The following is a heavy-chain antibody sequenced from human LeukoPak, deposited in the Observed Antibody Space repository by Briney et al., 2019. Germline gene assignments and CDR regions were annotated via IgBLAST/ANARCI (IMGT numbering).Heavy chain of an antibody. CDR2: LYSGGST. J-gene: IGHJ4*02. Sequence: GGSLRLSCAASGFTFSSCWLSWVRQAPGKGLEWVSVLYSGGSTYYADSVKGRFTISRDNSKNTLYLQMNSLRAEDTAVYYCAREQNSSWYRGVFDYWGQGTLVTVSS. D-gene: IGHD6-13*01. V-gene: IGHV3-66*01. CDR3: AREQNSSWYRGVFDY. CDR1: GFTFSSCW.